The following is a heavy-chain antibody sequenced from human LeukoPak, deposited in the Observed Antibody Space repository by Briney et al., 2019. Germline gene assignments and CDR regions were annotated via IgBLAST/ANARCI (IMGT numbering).Heavy chain of an antibody. CDR1: GFTFSSYS. J-gene: IGHJ4*02. D-gene: IGHD6-13*01. CDR2: ISSSSSTI. Sequence: GGSLRLSCAASGFTFSSYSMNWVRQAPGKGLEWVSYISSSSSTIYYADSVKGRFTISRDNAKNSLYLQMNSLRAEDTAVYYCAREGYSSSWAIDYWGQGTLVTVSS. V-gene: IGHV3-48*01. CDR3: AREGYSSSWAIDY.